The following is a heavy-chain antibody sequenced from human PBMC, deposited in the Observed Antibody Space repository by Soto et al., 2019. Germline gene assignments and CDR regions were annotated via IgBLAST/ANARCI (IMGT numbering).Heavy chain of an antibody. V-gene: IGHV3-21*01. D-gene: IGHD3-10*01. CDR2: ISSSSTYI. CDR1: GFTFSSYI. J-gene: IGHJ3*02. CDR3: ARDGDYYGSGYRPRGDAFDI. Sequence: GGSLRLSCAASGFTFSSYIMNWVRQAPGEGLEWVSSISSSSTYIYYADSVRGRFTISRDNAKNSLYLQMNSLRAEDTAVYYCARDGDYYGSGYRPRGDAFDIWRQGTMVTVSS.